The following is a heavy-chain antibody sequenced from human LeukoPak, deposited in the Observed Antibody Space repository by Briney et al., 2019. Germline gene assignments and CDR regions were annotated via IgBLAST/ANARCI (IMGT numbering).Heavy chain of an antibody. CDR2: ISGYNGET. D-gene: IGHD2-2*01. CDR3: ARDTEDQTDY. Sequence: ASVKVSCKASGYTFTSYGITWVRQAPGQGLEWMGWISGYNGETNYAQKLQGRVTMTTDTSTSTAYMELRSLRSDDTAVYYCARDTEDQTDYWGQGTLVTVSS. V-gene: IGHV1-18*01. J-gene: IGHJ4*02. CDR1: GYTFTSYG.